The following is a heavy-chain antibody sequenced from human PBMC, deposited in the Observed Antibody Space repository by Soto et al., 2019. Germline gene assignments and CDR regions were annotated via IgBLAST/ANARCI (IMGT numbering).Heavy chain of an antibody. CDR1: GFTFSSYA. CDR2: ISGSGDNT. CDR3: AKDRTVTSPLNYFDY. V-gene: IGHV3-23*01. D-gene: IGHD4-17*01. Sequence: GGSLRLSCAASGFTFSSYAMSWVRQAPGKGLEWVSTISGSGDNTYYADSVKGRFTISRDNSKNTLYLQMNSLRAEDTAVYYCAKDRTVTSPLNYFDYWGQGTLVTVSS. J-gene: IGHJ4*02.